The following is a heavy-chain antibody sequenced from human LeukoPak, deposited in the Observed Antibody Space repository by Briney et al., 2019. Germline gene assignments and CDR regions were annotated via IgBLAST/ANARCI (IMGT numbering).Heavy chain of an antibody. CDR1: GFSLSTSGVG. D-gene: IGHD1-26*01. V-gene: IGHV2-5*02. Sequence: SGPTLVKPTQTLTLTCTFSGFSLSTSGVGVGWIRQPPGKALEWLALIYWDDDKRYSPSLKSRLTITKDTSKNQVVLTMTNMDPVDTATYYCAHRILPISGSYYKDAFDIWGQGTMVTVSS. J-gene: IGHJ3*02. CDR2: IYWDDDK. CDR3: AHRILPISGSYYKDAFDI.